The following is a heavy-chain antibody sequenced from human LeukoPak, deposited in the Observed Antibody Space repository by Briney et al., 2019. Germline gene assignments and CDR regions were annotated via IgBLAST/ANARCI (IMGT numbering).Heavy chain of an antibody. CDR1: GGSISSYY. CDR2: IYYSGST. CDR3: ARDRGDYNFDY. Sequence: SKTLSLTCTVSGGSISSYYWHWIRQPPGKGLEWIGYIYYSGSTNSNPSLKSRVTISVDTSKNQFSLKLSSVTAADTAVYHCARDRGDYNFDYWGQGTLVTVSS. D-gene: IGHD4-17*01. V-gene: IGHV4-59*01. J-gene: IGHJ4*02.